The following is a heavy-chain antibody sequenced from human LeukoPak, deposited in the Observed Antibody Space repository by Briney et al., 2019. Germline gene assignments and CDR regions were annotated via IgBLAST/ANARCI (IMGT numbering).Heavy chain of an antibody. CDR2: INPNSGST. D-gene: IGHD3-10*01. CDR3: ARASYYGSGSYSNWDYMDV. CDR1: GYSFTGYY. J-gene: IGHJ6*03. V-gene: IGHV1-2*02. Sequence: ASVKVSCKTSGYSFTGYYMHWVRQAPGQGLEWMGWINPNSGSTNYAQNFQGRVTMTTDTSTSTAYMELRSLRSDDTAVYYCARASYYGSGSYSNWDYMDVWGKGTTVTVSS.